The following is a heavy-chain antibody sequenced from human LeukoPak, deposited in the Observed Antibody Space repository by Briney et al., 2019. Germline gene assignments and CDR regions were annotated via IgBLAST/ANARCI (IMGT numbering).Heavy chain of an antibody. J-gene: IGHJ4*02. V-gene: IGHV1-58*01. Sequence: AASVKVSCKASGFTFTSSAVQWVRQARGQRLEWIGWIVVGSGNTNYAQKFQERVTITRDMSTSTAYMELSSLRSEDTAVYYCAAVPMIRTPPIDYWGQGTLVTVSS. D-gene: IGHD3-22*01. CDR3: AAVPMIRTPPIDY. CDR1: GFTFTSSA. CDR2: IVVGSGNT.